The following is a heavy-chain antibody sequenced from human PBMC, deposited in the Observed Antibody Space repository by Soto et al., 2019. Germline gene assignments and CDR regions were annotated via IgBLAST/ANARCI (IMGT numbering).Heavy chain of an antibody. CDR1: GGSISSYY. J-gene: IGHJ4*02. CDR3: ASAQFEYGDYRLDY. V-gene: IGHV4-4*07. Sequence: SETLSLTCSVSGGSISSYYWSWIRQPAGKGLEWIGRIYNSGRSTNYNPSLKSRVTMSVDTSKNQFSLKLSSVTAADTAVYYCASAQFEYGDYRLDYWGQGTLVTSPQ. D-gene: IGHD4-17*01. CDR2: IYNSGRST.